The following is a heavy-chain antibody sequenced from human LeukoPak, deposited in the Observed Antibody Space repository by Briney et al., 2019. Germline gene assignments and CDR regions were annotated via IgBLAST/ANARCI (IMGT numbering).Heavy chain of an antibody. CDR2: INSDGRST. V-gene: IGHV3-74*01. CDR3: ARGYYDSSGYYLIDY. D-gene: IGHD3-22*01. Sequence: PGGSLRLSCAASGFAFSNYWMHWVRHAPGKGLVWVSRINSDGRSTIYADSVKGRFTISRDNAKNTLYLQMNSLRAEDTAVYYCARGYYDSSGYYLIDYWGQGTLVTVSS. J-gene: IGHJ4*02. CDR1: GFAFSNYW.